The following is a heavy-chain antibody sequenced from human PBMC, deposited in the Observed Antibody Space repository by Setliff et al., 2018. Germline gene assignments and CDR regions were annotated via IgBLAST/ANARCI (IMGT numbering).Heavy chain of an antibody. Sequence: SETLSLTCTVSGDSISRYYWSWIRQPPGKGLEWIGYIQNGGNTKYNPSLGSRITMSVDTSKNQFSLHLMSVTAADTAVYYCARHVGSRGRGYNYYYYYMDVWGKGTTVTVSS. CDR1: GDSISRYY. CDR2: IQNGGNT. D-gene: IGHD3-10*01. CDR3: ARHVGSRGRGYNYYYYYMDV. J-gene: IGHJ6*03. V-gene: IGHV4-59*08.